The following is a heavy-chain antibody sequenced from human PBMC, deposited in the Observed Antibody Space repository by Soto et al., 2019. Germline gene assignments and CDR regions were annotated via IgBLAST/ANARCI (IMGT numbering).Heavy chain of an antibody. D-gene: IGHD3-10*02. J-gene: IGHJ4*02. CDR2: ISSSGDDT. CDR1: RFTFSIYA. V-gene: IGHV3-23*01. CDR3: ASRGRGFCDVRGLG. Sequence: GGSLRLSCAASRFTFSIYAMSWVRQAPGEGLEWVSAISSSGDDTYYADSVKGRFTITRDNSRNTVHLQMNSLRAEDTAVYYCASRGRGFCDVRGLGWGQGTRVTVSS.